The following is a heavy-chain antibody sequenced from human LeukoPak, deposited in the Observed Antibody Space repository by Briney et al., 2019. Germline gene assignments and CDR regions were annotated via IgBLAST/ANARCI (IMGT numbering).Heavy chain of an antibody. CDR1: GYIFTNYD. V-gene: IGHV1-2*02. D-gene: IGHD3-3*01. J-gene: IGHJ4*02. CDR3: ARGSYDFWSGYPFDY. CDR2: INPNSGGT. Sequence: ASVKVSCKASGYIFTNYDINWVRQATGQGLEWMGWINPNSGGTNYAQKFQGRVTMTRDTSISTAYMELSRLRSDDTAVYYCARGSYDFWSGYPFDYWGQGTLVTVSS.